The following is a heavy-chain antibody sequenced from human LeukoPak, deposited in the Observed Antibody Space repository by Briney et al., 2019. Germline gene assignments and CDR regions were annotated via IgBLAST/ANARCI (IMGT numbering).Heavy chain of an antibody. CDR2: IYYSGST. D-gene: IGHD3-22*01. CDR3: ASLASVYYYDSSGYYYYFDY. Sequence: KASETLSLTCTVSGVSVSSYYWTWIRQPPRKGLEWIGYIYYSGSTNYNPSLKSRVTISVDTSKNQFSLKLSSVTAADTAVYYCASLASVYYYDSSGYYYYFDYWGQGTLVTVSS. CDR1: GVSVSSYY. J-gene: IGHJ4*02. V-gene: IGHV4-59*02.